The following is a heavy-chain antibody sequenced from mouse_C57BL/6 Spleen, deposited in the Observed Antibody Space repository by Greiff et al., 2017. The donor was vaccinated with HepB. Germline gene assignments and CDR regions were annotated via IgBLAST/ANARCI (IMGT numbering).Heavy chain of an antibody. D-gene: IGHD1-1*01. CDR2: IYPGDGDT. CDR3: ARDFDGSSSL. Sequence: VQLQQSGPELVKPGASVKISCKASGYAFSSSWMNWVKQRPGKGLEWIGRIYPGDGDTNYNGKFKGKATLTADKSSSTAYMQLSRLTSEDSAVYFCARDFDGSSSLWGQGTLVTVSA. J-gene: IGHJ3*01. CDR1: GYAFSSSW. V-gene: IGHV1-82*01.